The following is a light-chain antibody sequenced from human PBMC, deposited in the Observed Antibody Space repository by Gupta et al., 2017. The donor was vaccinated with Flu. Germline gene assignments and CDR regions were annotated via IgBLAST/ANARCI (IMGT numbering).Light chain of an antibody. CDR3: HSADSSGTVCV. Sequence: SSALTQPPSVAVAPGPTARITCPGAALAKKYAYWYQQKPGQAPVLVIYKDSERPSGIPERFSGSSSGTTVTLTISGVQAEDEADYYCHSADSSGTVCVFGTGTKLTVL. CDR2: KDS. V-gene: IGLV3-25*02. CDR1: ALAKKY. J-gene: IGLJ1*01.